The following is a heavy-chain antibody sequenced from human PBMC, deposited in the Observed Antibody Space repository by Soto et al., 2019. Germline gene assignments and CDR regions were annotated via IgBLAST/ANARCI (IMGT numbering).Heavy chain of an antibody. Sequence: SETLSLTCTVSGGSISRYYWSWIRQPPGKGLEWIGYIYYSGSTNYNPSLKSRVTISVDTSKNQFSLKLSSVTAADTAVYYCARNRVRYGGYVRYFDYWGQGTLVTVSS. V-gene: IGHV4-59*01. D-gene: IGHD5-12*01. CDR2: IYYSGST. CDR1: GGSISRYY. CDR3: ARNRVRYGGYVRYFDY. J-gene: IGHJ4*02.